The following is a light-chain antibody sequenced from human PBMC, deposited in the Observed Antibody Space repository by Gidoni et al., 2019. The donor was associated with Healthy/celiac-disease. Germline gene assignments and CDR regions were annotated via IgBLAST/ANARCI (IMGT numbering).Light chain of an antibody. CDR3: QQRSNWPPIT. CDR2: AAS. Sequence: EIVLTQSPATLSLSPGERATLSCRASQSVSSYLAWYQQKPGQAPRLLIYAASNRATGIPARFSGSGSGTDFTLTISSLEPEDFAVYYCQQRSNWPPITFXQXTRLXIK. CDR1: QSVSSY. V-gene: IGKV3-11*01. J-gene: IGKJ5*01.